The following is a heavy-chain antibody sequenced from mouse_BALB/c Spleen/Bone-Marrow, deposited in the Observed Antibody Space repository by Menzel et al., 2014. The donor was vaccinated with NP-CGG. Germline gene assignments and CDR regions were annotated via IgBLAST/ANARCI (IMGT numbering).Heavy chain of an antibody. Sequence: EVKLQESGGGLVQPGGSLKLSCAASGFDFSRYWKSWVRQAPGKGLEWIGEINPDSRTINYSPSLKDKFIISRDNAKNTLYLRLNKVRSEDTALYYCARPDYYGYLNYWGQGTTLTVSS. CDR2: INPDSRTI. V-gene: IGHV4-1*02. J-gene: IGHJ2*01. CDR3: ARPDYYGYLNY. D-gene: IGHD1-1*01. CDR1: GFDFSRYW.